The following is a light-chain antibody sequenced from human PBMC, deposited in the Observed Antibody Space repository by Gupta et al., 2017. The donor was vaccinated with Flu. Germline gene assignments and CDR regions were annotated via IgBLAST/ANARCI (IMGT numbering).Light chain of an antibody. CDR2: DVS. V-gene: IGLV2-11*01. Sequence: QSALTQPRSVSGSPGQSVAISCHRTTSDIGTYHYVSWYQQHPCNAPKLMIYDVSTRPSGVPDRSSGSKSGTTATMTIAGLEAEDEDYYYRCSYGATYLFGGGTKLTVL. CDR3: CSYGATYL. CDR1: TSDIGTYHY. J-gene: IGLJ2*01.